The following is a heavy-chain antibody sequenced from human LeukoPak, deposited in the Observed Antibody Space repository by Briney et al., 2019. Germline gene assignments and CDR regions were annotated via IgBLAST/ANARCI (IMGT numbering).Heavy chain of an antibody. CDR1: GFTFSSYG. J-gene: IGHJ4*02. CDR2: IWYEGSNK. Sequence: VRSLRLSCAASGFTFSSYGMHWVRQAPGKGLEWVAVIWYEGSNKYYADSVKGRFTISRDNSKNTLYLQMNSLRAEDTAVYYCAKGFMLYYDSTGPDYWGQGTLVTVSS. V-gene: IGHV3-33*06. D-gene: IGHD3-22*01. CDR3: AKGFMLYYDSTGPDY.